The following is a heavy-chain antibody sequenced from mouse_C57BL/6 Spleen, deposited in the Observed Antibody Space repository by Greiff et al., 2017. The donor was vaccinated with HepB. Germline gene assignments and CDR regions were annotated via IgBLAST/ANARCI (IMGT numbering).Heavy chain of an antibody. V-gene: IGHV5-6*01. CDR1: GFTFSSYG. Sequence: EVKLVESGGDLVKPGGSLKLSCAASGFTFSSYGMSWVRQTPDKRLEWVATISSGGSYTYYPDSVKGRFTSSRDNAKNTLYLQMSSLKSEDTAMYYCARQDYYGSTYAMDYWGQGTSVTVSS. J-gene: IGHJ4*01. D-gene: IGHD1-1*01. CDR2: ISSGGSYT. CDR3: ARQDYYGSTYAMDY.